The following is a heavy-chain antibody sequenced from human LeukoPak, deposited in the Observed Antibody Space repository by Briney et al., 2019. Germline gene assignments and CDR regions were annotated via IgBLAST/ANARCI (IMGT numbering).Heavy chain of an antibody. D-gene: IGHD5-18*01. CDR2: LYIGGNT. CDR1: GFTLSNHW. CDR3: MTAAGYNFGQY. V-gene: IGHV3-53*01. Sequence: QAGGSLRLSCAASGFTLSNHWMHRVRQAPGKGLEWVSALYIGGNTYYADSVRGRFTISRDNSKNTLYLQMNSLRAEDTAIYYCMTAAGYNFGQYWGQGTLVTVSS. J-gene: IGHJ4*02.